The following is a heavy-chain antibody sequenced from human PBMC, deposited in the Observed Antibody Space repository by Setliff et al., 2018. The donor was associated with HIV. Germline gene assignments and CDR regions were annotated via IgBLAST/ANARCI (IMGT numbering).Heavy chain of an antibody. Sequence: SETLSLTCTVSGGSIRNGGHCWSWIRQHPGRGLEWIGYIFYSGTTYYNPSLKSRVVISVDSSKNLFSLNLKSVTAADTAVYYCARGPGDDAFDIWGQGTMVTVSS. CDR3: ARGPGDDAFDI. CDR2: IFYSGTT. J-gene: IGHJ3*02. CDR1: GGSIRNGGHC. V-gene: IGHV4-31*03. D-gene: IGHD3-10*01.